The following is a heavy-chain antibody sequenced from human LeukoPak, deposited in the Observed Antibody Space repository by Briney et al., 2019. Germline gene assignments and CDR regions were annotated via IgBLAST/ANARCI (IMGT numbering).Heavy chain of an antibody. V-gene: IGHV1-18*01. J-gene: IGHJ3*02. D-gene: IGHD1-26*01. Sequence: GASVKVSCKASGYRFSNFGITWVRQAPGQGLEGMGWTSPYDDNPEYAKKFQGRVTMTTDTSTSTAYMELRSLRPDDTAMDYCAKVDPPIVAGARGDAFEIWGQGTLVTVSS. CDR2: TSPYDDNP. CDR3: AKVDPPIVAGARGDAFEI. CDR1: GYRFSNFG.